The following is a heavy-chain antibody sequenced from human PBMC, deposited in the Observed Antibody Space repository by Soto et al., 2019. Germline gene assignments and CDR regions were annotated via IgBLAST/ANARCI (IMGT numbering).Heavy chain of an antibody. CDR2: IYYSGST. J-gene: IGHJ6*02. CDR3: AGDFWSGYYIHYYYYYGMDV. CDR1: GGSISSSSYY. V-gene: IGHV4-39*01. D-gene: IGHD3-3*01. Sequence: SETLSLTXTVSGGSISSSSYYWGWIRQPPGKGLEWIGSIYYSGSTYYNPSLKSRVTISVDTSKNQFSLKLSSVTAADTAVYYCAGDFWSGYYIHYYYYYGMDVWGQGTTVTVSS.